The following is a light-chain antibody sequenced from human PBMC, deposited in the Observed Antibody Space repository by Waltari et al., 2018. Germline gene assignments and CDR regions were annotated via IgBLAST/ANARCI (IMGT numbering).Light chain of an antibody. CDR3: SSYTTGSTLVV. V-gene: IGLV2-14*03. Sequence: QSALTQPASVSGSPGQSITISCTGTSSDVGGYDYVSWYQQHPGKAPKLMIYDVSNQPSGVSNRFSGSKSGNTASLTISGLQAEDEADYYCSSYTTGSTLVVFGGGTKLTVL. J-gene: IGLJ2*01. CDR2: DVS. CDR1: SSDVGGYDY.